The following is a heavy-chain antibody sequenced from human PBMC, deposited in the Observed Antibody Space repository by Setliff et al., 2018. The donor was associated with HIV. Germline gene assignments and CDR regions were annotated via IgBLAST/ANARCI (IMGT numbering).Heavy chain of an antibody. CDR3: ARSAYDILTGEWYFDY. J-gene: IGHJ4*02. V-gene: IGHV4-31*02. D-gene: IGHD3-9*01. CDR1: GGSISTGGYY. CDR2: SDYNGRT. Sequence: PSETLSLTCTVSGGSISTGGYYWSWIRQQPGKGLEWIGYSDYNGRTYYNPSLKSRVTISVDTSKNQFSLKLSSVTAADTAVYYCARSAYDILTGEWYFDYWGQGTLVTVSS.